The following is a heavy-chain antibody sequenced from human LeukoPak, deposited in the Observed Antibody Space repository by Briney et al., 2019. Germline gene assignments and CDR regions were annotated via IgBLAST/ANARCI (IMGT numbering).Heavy chain of an antibody. CDR1: GGTFSSYA. D-gene: IGHD5-18*01. J-gene: IGHJ4*02. CDR2: IIPILGIA. Sequence: SVKVSCKASGGTFSSYAISWVRQAPGQGLEWMGRIIPILGIANYAQKFQGRVTITADKSTSTAYMELSSLRSEDTAVYYCARADTAMVTLDYWGQGTLVTVSS. V-gene: IGHV1-69*04. CDR3: ARADTAMVTLDY.